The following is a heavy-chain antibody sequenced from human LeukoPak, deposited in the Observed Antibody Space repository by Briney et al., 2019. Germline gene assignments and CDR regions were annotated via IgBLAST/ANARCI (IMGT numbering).Heavy chain of an antibody. D-gene: IGHD3-10*01. CDR2: ISWSGGNI. CDR1: GFRFDDHA. Sequence: PGRSLRLSCAASGFRFDDHAMHWVRQTPGKGLELVSHISWSGGNIGYADSVKGRFTISRDNARNSLYLQMNSLTAEDTALYYCAKDKGSSGSYPFDYWGQGTLVTVSS. J-gene: IGHJ4*02. CDR3: AKDKGSSGSYPFDY. V-gene: IGHV3-9*01.